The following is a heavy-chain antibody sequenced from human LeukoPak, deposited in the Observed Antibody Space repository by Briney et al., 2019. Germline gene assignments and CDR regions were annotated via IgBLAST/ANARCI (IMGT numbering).Heavy chain of an antibody. CDR3: ARDGSYYYDSSGYKVPQDY. Sequence: GGSLRLSCAASGFTFSSYSMNWVRQAPGKGLEWVSSISSSSSYIYYADSVKGRFTISRDNAKNSLYLQMNSLRAEDTAVYYCARDGSYYYDSSGYKVPQDYWGQGTLVTVSS. V-gene: IGHV3-21*01. J-gene: IGHJ4*02. CDR2: ISSSSSYI. D-gene: IGHD3-22*01. CDR1: GFTFSSYS.